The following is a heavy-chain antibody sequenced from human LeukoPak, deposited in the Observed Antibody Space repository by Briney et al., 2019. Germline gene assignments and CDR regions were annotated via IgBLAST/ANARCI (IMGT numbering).Heavy chain of an antibody. CDR2: INHSGST. V-gene: IGHV4-34*01. CDR3: TRGYYDFWSGPNDAFDI. Sequence: SETLSLTCAVYGGSFSGYYWSWIRQPPGKGLEWIGEINHSGSTNYNPSLKSRVTISVDTSKNQFSLKLSSVTAADTAVYYCTRGYYDFWSGPNDAFDIWGQGTMVTVSS. J-gene: IGHJ3*02. D-gene: IGHD3-3*01. CDR1: GGSFSGYY.